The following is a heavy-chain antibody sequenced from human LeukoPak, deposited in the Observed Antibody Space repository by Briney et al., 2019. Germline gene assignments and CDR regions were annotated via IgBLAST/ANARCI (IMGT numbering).Heavy chain of an antibody. Sequence: GGSLRLSCAASGFTFSSYAMSWVRQAPGKGLEWVSAISGSGGSTYYADSVKGRFTISRDNSKNTLYLQMNSLRAEDTAVYYCARGGRLAVAGTFFDYWGQGTLVTVSS. CDR1: GFTFSSYA. CDR2: ISGSGGST. J-gene: IGHJ4*02. V-gene: IGHV3-23*01. CDR3: ARGGRLAVAGTFFDY. D-gene: IGHD6-19*01.